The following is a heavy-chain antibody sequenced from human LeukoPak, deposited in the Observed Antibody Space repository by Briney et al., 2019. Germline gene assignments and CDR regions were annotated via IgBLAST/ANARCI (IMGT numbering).Heavy chain of an antibody. Sequence: ASVKVSCKASGYTFTSYGISWVRQAPGQGLEWMGWISAYNGNTNYAQKLQGRVTMTTDTSTSTAYMELRSLRSDDTAVYYCAREGDDFWSGYPFDYWGQGTLVTVSS. CDR3: AREGDDFWSGYPFDY. CDR2: ISAYNGNT. J-gene: IGHJ4*02. D-gene: IGHD3-3*01. CDR1: GYTFTSYG. V-gene: IGHV1-18*01.